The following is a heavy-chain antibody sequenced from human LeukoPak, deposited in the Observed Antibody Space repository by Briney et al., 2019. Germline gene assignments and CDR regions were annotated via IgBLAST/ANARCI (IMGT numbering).Heavy chain of an antibody. CDR3: ARRSVTSRWFPYGMDV. Sequence: PGGSLRLSCAASGFTFSRYGMNWVRQAPGKGLEWLAVICYDGSNKYYADSVKGRFTISRDNSKNTVYLQMNSLRLEDTAIYYCARRSVTSRWFPYGMDVWGQGTTVTVSS. D-gene: IGHD2-2*01. CDR1: GFTFSRYG. CDR2: ICYDGSNK. J-gene: IGHJ6*02. V-gene: IGHV3-33*03.